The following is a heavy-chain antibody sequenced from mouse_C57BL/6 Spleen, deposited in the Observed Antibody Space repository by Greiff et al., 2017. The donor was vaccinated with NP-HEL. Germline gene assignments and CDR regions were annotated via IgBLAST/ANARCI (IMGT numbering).Heavy chain of an antibody. Sequence: EVKLQESGPGLVKPSLSLSLTCSVTGYSITSGYYWNWIRQFPGNKLEWMGYISYDGSNNYNPSLKNRISITRDTSKNQFFLKLNSVTTEDTATYYCAWGPYAMDYWGQGTSVTVSS. CDR2: ISYDGSN. J-gene: IGHJ4*01. CDR3: AWGPYAMDY. CDR1: GYSITSGYY. V-gene: IGHV3-6*01.